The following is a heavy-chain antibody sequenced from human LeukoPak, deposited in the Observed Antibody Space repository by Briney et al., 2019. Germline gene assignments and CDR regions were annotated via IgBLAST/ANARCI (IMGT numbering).Heavy chain of an antibody. V-gene: IGHV3-23*01. D-gene: IGHD2-2*01. J-gene: IGHJ4*02. Sequence: GGSLRLSCAASGFTFSSYTMSWVRQAPGKGLEWVSGVSGSGGSTHYADSVKGRFTISRDNSKNTLYLQMNSLRAEDTAVYYCAASLPNIVVVPATKGPFGYWGQGALVTVSS. CDR2: VSGSGGST. CDR3: AASLPNIVVVPATKGPFGY. CDR1: GFTFSSYT.